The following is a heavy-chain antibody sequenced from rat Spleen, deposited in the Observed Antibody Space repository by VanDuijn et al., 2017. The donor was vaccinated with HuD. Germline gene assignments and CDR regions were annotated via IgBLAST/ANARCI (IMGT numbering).Heavy chain of an antibody. D-gene: IGHD1-4*01. J-gene: IGHJ2*01. V-gene: IGHV5-25*01. CDR2: ISPSGGST. CDR3: ATQGITAPHFDY. Sequence: EVQLVESGGGLVQPGRSLKLSCAASGFTYSNYVMAWVRQAPTKGLEWVASISPSGGSTYYRDSVKGRFTISRDNAKSTLYLQMHSLGSEDTATYYCATQGITAPHFDYWGQGVMVTVSS. CDR1: GFTYSNYV.